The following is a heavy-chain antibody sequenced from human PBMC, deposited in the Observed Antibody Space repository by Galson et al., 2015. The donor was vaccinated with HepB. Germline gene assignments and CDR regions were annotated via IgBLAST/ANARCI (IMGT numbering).Heavy chain of an antibody. CDR1: GGSISSSSYY. V-gene: IGHV4-39*01. D-gene: IGHD1-26*01. Sequence: SETLSLTCTVSGGSISSSSYYWGWIRQPPGKGLEWIGSIYYSGSTYYNPSLKSRVTISVDTSKNQFSLKLSSATAADTAVYYCARHDVYSGSYPYYFDYWGQGTLVTVSS. J-gene: IGHJ4*02. CDR2: IYYSGST. CDR3: ARHDVYSGSYPYYFDY.